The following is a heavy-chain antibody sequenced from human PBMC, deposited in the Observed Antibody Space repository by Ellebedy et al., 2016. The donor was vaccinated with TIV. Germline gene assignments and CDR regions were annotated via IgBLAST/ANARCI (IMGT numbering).Heavy chain of an antibody. J-gene: IGHJ4*02. V-gene: IGHV3-73*01. CDR2: IRSKANSYAT. Sequence: GESLKISCAASGSTFSGSAMHWVRQASGKGLEWVGRIRSKANSYATEYTSSVNGRFTISRDDSKNTAYLQMKSLETENTAVYYCAITYYYDSSGYTIDYWGQGTLVTVTS. CDR1: GSTFSGSA. CDR3: AITYYYDSSGYTIDY. D-gene: IGHD3-22*01.